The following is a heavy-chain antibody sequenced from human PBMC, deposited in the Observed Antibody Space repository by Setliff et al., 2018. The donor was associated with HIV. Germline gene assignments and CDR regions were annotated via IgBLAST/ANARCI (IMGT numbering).Heavy chain of an antibody. CDR3: ARVYGRGYFDTSGYFDY. D-gene: IGHD3-22*01. V-gene: IGHV1-8*02. CDR1: GYTFTSYD. Sequence: ASVKVSCKASGYTFTSYDINWVRQATGQGLEWMGWMNPNSGNTGYAQKFQGRLTMTRNTSISTAYMEVSSLRAEDTAVYYCARVYGRGYFDTSGYFDYWGQGTPVTVSS. J-gene: IGHJ4*02. CDR2: MNPNSGNT.